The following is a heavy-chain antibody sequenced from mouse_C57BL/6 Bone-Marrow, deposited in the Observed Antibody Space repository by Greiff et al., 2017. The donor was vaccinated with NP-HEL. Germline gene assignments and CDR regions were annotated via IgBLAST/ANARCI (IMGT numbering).Heavy chain of an antibody. CDR2: IWGDGST. V-gene: IGHV2-3*01. J-gene: IGHJ4*01. CDR3: AKSGKREYYYAMDY. Sequence: VKLVESGPGLVAPSQRLSITCTVSGFSLTSYGVSWVRQPPGKGLEWLGVIWGDGSTNYHSALISRLSISKDNSKSQVFLKLNSLQTDDTATYYCAKSGKREYYYAMDYWGQGTSVTVSS. D-gene: IGHD2-1*01. CDR1: GFSLTSYG.